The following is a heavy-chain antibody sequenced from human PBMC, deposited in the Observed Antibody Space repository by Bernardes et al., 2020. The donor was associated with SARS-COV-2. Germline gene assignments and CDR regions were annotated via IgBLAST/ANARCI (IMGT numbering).Heavy chain of an antibody. Sequence: GGSLRLSCAASGFTFSSYSMNWVRQAPGKGLEWVSYIISSSSTIYYADSVKGRFTISRDNAKNSLYLQMNSLRAEDTAVYYCERETDYDFWSGYRKTLDYWGQGTLVTVSS. D-gene: IGHD3-3*01. CDR2: IISSSSTI. CDR1: GFTFSSYS. J-gene: IGHJ4*02. V-gene: IGHV3-48*01. CDR3: ERETDYDFWSGYRKTLDY.